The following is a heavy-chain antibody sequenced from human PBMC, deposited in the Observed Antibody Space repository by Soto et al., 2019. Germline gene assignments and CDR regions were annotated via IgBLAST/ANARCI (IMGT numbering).Heavy chain of an antibody. Sequence: VKVSCKASGYTFTSYYMHWVRQAPGQGLEWMGWISAYNGNTNYAQKLQGRVTMTTDTSTSTAYMELRSLRSDDTAVYYCARDPLEMDSSGYNDAFDIWGQGTTVTVSS. J-gene: IGHJ3*02. CDR1: GYTFTSYY. V-gene: IGHV1-18*04. CDR3: ARDPLEMDSSGYNDAFDI. D-gene: IGHD3-22*01. CDR2: ISAYNGNT.